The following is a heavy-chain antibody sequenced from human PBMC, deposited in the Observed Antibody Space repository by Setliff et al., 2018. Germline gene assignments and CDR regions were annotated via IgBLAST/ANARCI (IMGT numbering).Heavy chain of an antibody. J-gene: IGHJ5*02. CDR2: IYYTGST. CDR3: ARALRSPLGGTAFVPIHFDP. Sequence: PSETLSLTCSVSGMSITSYYWSWIRQSPGRGLGWIGDIYYTGSTTYSPSLKSRVTISPDTSKNQFHLTVNSVTAADTAVYYCARALRSPLGGTAFVPIHFDPWGQGILVTVSS. CDR1: GMSITSYY. D-gene: IGHD3-16*01. V-gene: IGHV4-59*01.